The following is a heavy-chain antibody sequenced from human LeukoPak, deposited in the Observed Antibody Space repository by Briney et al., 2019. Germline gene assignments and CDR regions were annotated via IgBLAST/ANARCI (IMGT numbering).Heavy chain of an antibody. V-gene: IGHV1-2*02. Sequence: ASVKVSCKASGYTFTGYYMHWVRQAPGQGLEWMGWINPNSGGTNYAQKFQGRVTMTRDTSISTAYMELSRLRSDDTAVYYRARDAITMIGAKPAGSRYMDVWGKGTTVTASS. CDR3: ARDAITMIGAKPAGSRYMDV. CDR2: INPNSGGT. D-gene: IGHD3-22*01. J-gene: IGHJ6*03. CDR1: GYTFTGYY.